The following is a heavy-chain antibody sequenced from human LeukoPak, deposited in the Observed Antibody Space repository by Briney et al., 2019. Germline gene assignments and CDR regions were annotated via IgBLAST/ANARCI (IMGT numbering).Heavy chain of an antibody. J-gene: IGHJ4*02. V-gene: IGHV4-59*01. Sequence: SETLSLTCTVSGGSISSYYWSWIRQPPGKGLEWIGYIYYSGSTNYNPSLKSRVTISVDTSMNQFSLKLSSVTAADTAVYYCARERGNSYGYDYWGQGNLVTVSS. CDR3: ARERGNSYGYDY. CDR2: IYYSGST. CDR1: GGSISSYY. D-gene: IGHD5-18*01.